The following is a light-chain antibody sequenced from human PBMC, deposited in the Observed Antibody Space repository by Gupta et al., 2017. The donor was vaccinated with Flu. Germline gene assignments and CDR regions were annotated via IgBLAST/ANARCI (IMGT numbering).Light chain of an antibody. CDR1: KLGDKY. V-gene: IGLV3-1*01. Sequence: SYELTQPPSVSVSPGQTASITCSGDKLGDKYACWYQQKPGQSPVLGIYQDSKRPSGIPDRFSGSNSGTTDTLTISGTQAMDDAYDYCQEWDSSTPDVFGTGTKVTVL. CDR2: QDS. J-gene: IGLJ1*01. CDR3: QEWDSSTPDV.